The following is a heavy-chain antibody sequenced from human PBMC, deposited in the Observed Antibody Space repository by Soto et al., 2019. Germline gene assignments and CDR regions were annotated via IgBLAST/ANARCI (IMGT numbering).Heavy chain of an antibody. CDR1: GFTFSNAW. CDR3: AKASEITGTTGYFDY. V-gene: IGHV3-15*01. Sequence: SGGSLRLSCAASGFTFSNAWMNWVRQAPGKGLEWVGRIKTKTDGGTTDYAAPVKGRFTISRDDSKNTLYLQMNSLRAEDTAVYYCAKASEITGTTGYFDYWGQGTLVTVSS. D-gene: IGHD1-7*01. J-gene: IGHJ4*02. CDR2: IKTKTDGGTT.